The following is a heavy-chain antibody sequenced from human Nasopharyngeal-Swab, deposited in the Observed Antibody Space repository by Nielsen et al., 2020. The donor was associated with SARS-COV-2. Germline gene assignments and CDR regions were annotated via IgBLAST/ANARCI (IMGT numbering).Heavy chain of an antibody. V-gene: IGHV1-2*06. D-gene: IGHD6-19*01. J-gene: IGHJ6*02. CDR3: AREVSKWLVREYYYGMDV. CDR2: INPNSGGT. Sequence: WVRQAPGQGLEWMGRINPNSGGTNYAQKFQGRVTMTRDTSISTAYMELSRLRSDDTAVYYCAREVSKWLVREYYYGMDVWGQGTTVTVSS.